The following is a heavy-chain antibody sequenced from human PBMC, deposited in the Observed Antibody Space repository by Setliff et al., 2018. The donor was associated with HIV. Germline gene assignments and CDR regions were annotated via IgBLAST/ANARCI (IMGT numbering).Heavy chain of an antibody. CDR3: ARGATLLPGYSDRWEYFYMDV. Sequence: PSETLSLTCTVSGGSISSSYWSWIRQSPGKGLEWIGEINHSGSTHYNPPLKSRSTISVDTSKNQFSLRLNSVTAADTAVYYCARGATLLPGYSDRWEYFYMDVWGKGTTVTVSS. D-gene: IGHD5-12*01. V-gene: IGHV4-34*01. CDR1: GGSISSSY. J-gene: IGHJ6*03. CDR2: INHSGST.